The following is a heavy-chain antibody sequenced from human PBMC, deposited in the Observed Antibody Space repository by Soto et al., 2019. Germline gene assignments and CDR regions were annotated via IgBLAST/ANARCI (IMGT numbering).Heavy chain of an antibody. Sequence: GASVKVSCKASGGSFGNYAISWVRQAPGQGLEWVGKIIPVFGIANYAQKFQARVTITADRSTSTAYMELSSLRSEDTALYYRARVSVPGIYGEDVWGQGTTVTVSS. CDR3: ARVSVPGIYGEDV. CDR1: GGSFGNYA. J-gene: IGHJ6*02. V-gene: IGHV1-69*04. CDR2: IIPVFGIA. D-gene: IGHD3-10*01.